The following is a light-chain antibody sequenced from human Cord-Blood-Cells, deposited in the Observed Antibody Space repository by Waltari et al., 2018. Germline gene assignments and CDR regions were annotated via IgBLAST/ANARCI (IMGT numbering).Light chain of an antibody. CDR3: SSYTSSSPYV. Sequence: QPALTPPAPVSGSPGQSITLSCPVTRSDVVGYNYVSCHQQHPGKAPKLIIYEVSKRPSGVSNRFSGSKSGNTASLTISALQAEDEADYYCSSYTSSSPYVFVTGTKVTVL. CDR2: EVS. J-gene: IGLJ1*01. V-gene: IGLV2-14*01. CDR1: RSDVVGYNY.